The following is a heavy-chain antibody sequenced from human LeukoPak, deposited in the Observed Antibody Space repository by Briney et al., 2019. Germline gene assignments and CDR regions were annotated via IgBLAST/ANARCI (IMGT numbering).Heavy chain of an antibody. Sequence: ASVKVSCKASGGTFSSYAISWVRQAPGQGLEWMGGIIPIFGTANYAQKFQGRVTITADESTSTAYMELSSLRSEDTAVYYCARDCSSTSCYLEGPPGMDVWGKGTTVTVSS. CDR1: GGTFSSYA. V-gene: IGHV1-69*13. J-gene: IGHJ6*03. D-gene: IGHD2-2*01. CDR3: ARDCSSTSCYLEGPPGMDV. CDR2: IIPIFGTA.